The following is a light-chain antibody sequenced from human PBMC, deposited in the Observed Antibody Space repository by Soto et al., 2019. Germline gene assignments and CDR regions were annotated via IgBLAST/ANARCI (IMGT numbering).Light chain of an antibody. Sequence: DIPMTQSPSALSASVDDTVTITCRASQNINMYLNWYQQNPGKAPKLLIYAASSLQSGVPPRFSGSGYGTDFSLTISGLQPEDCATYYCQQSFGTTWTFGQGTRVE. J-gene: IGKJ1*01. CDR3: QQSFGTTWT. CDR1: QNINMY. CDR2: AAS. V-gene: IGKV1-39*01.